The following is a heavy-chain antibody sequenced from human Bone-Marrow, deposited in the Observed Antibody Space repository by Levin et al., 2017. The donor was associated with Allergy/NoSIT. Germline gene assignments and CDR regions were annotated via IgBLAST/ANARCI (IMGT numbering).Heavy chain of an antibody. Sequence: PSQTLSLPCTVSGGSISSGVYFWSWIRQLPGKGLEWIGYVSHSGITFYNQSLKSRVTISGDTSKNLFSLNLSSVTAADTAVYYCARGITVFGVVLAVNDAFDIWGQGTMVTVSS. CDR3: ARGITVFGVVLAVNDAFDI. J-gene: IGHJ3*02. D-gene: IGHD3-3*01. CDR2: VSHSGIT. CDR1: GGSISSGVYF. V-gene: IGHV4-31*03.